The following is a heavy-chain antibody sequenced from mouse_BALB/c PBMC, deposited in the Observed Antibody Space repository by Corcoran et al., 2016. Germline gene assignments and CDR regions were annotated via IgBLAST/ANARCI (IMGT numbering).Heavy chain of an antibody. V-gene: IGHV1S136*01. D-gene: IGHD1-1*01. J-gene: IGHJ4*01. Sequence: EVQLQQSGPELVKPGASVKMSCKASGYTFTSYVMHWVKQKPGQGLEWIGYINPYNDGTKYNEKFKGKATLTSDKSSSTAYMELSSLTSEDSAVYYCARPAFTTVVATDYAMDYWGQGTSVTVSS. CDR3: ARPAFTTVVATDYAMDY. CDR2: INPYNDGT. CDR1: GYTFTSYV.